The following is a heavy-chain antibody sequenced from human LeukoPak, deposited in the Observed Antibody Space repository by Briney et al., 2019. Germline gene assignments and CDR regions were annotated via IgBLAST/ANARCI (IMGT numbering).Heavy chain of an antibody. Sequence: GGSLRLSCAASGFTFSSYAMAWVRQAPGKGLEWVSAISGNGGRTYSADSVQGRFTISRDNSKNTVYLQMDNLRAEDSAMYYCAKAHSISWPYAFDSWGQGTLVTVSS. J-gene: IGHJ4*02. CDR3: AKAHSISWPYAFDS. D-gene: IGHD6-13*01. V-gene: IGHV3-23*01. CDR1: GFTFSSYA. CDR2: ISGNGGRT.